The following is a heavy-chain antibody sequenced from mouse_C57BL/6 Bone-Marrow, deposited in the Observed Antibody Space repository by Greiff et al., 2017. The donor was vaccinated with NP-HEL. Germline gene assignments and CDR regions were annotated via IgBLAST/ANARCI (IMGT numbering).Heavy chain of an antibody. CDR2: IYPGSGNT. J-gene: IGHJ2*01. V-gene: IGHV1-66*01. CDR3: ACDTVVATVDY. Sequence: VQLQESGPELVKPGASVKISCKASGYSFTSYYIHWVKQRPGQGLEWIGWIYPGSGNTKYNEKFKGKATLTADTSSSTAYMQLSSLTSEDSAVYYCACDTVVATVDYWGQGTTLTVSS. D-gene: IGHD1-1*01. CDR1: GYSFTSYY.